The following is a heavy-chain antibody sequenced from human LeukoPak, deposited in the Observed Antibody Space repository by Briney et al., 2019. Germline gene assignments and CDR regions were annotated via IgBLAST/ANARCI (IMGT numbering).Heavy chain of an antibody. D-gene: IGHD3-16*02. V-gene: IGHV3-53*01. CDR1: GFTVSSNY. CDR3: ARTYYDYVWGGYRFYYFDY. CDR2: IYSGGST. Sequence: GGSLRLSCAASGFTVSSNYMSWVRQAPGKGLEWVSVIYSGGSTYYADSVKGRFTISRDNSKNTLYLQMNSLRAEDTAVYYCARTYYDYVWGGYRFYYFDYWGREPWSPSPQ. J-gene: IGHJ4*02.